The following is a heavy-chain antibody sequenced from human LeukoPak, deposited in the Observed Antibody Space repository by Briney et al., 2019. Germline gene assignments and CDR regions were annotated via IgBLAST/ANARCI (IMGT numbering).Heavy chain of an antibody. CDR3: ASGDIVVVPAAQFDY. D-gene: IGHD2-2*01. CDR1: GGSISSHY. Sequence: TTSETLSLTCTVSGGSISSHYWSWIRQPPGKGLEWIGYIYYSGSTNYNPSLKSRVTISVDTSKNQFSLKLSSVTAADTAVYYCASGDIVVVPAAQFDYWGQGTLVTVSS. CDR2: IYYSGST. V-gene: IGHV4-59*11. J-gene: IGHJ4*02.